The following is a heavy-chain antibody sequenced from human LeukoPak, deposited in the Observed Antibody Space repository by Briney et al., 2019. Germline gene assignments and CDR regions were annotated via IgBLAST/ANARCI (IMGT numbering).Heavy chain of an antibody. D-gene: IGHD3-16*02. CDR1: GFTFSSYG. Sequence: GRSLRLSCAASGFTFSSYGMHWVRQAPGKGLEWVAVIWYDGSNKYYADSAKGRFTISRDNSKNTLYLQMNSLRAEDTAVYYCAREVELSADYWGQGTLVTVSS. CDR3: AREVELSADY. CDR2: IWYDGSNK. J-gene: IGHJ4*02. V-gene: IGHV3-33*01.